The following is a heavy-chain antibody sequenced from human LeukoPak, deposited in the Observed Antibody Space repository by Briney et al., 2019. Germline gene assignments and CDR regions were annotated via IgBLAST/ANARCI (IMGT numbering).Heavy chain of an antibody. CDR2: ISSSSSYI. D-gene: IGHD4-23*01. Sequence: GGSLRLSCAASGFTFSSYSMNWLRQAPGKGLEWVSSISSSSSYIYYADSVKGRFTISRDNAKNSLYLQMNSLRAEDTAVYYCARWSVALRGYYFDYWGQGTLVTVSS. J-gene: IGHJ4*02. V-gene: IGHV3-21*01. CDR3: ARWSVALRGYYFDY. CDR1: GFTFSSYS.